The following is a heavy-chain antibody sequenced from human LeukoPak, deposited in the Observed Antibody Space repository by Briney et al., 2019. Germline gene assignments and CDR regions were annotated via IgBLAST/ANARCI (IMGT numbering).Heavy chain of an antibody. Sequence: ASVKVSCKASGGTFSSYAINWVRQATGQGLEWMGWMNPNSGNTGYAQKFQGRVTMTRNTSISTAYMELSSLRSEDTAVYYCARGRRSGRIDYWGQGTLVTVSS. V-gene: IGHV1-8*02. D-gene: IGHD2-8*02. CDR2: MNPNSGNT. CDR1: GGTFSSYA. CDR3: ARGRRSGRIDY. J-gene: IGHJ4*02.